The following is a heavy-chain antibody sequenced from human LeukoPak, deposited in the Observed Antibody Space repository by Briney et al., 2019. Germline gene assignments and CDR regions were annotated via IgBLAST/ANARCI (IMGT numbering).Heavy chain of an antibody. J-gene: IGHJ4*02. CDR2: IKKDGSDR. CDR1: GFTFSSYW. CDR3: AKVAWFGELLYPDY. D-gene: IGHD3-10*01. Sequence: GGSLRLSCAASGFTFSSYWMSWVRQAPGKGLEWLANIKKDGSDRYYVDSVKGRFTISRDNSKNTLYLQMNSLRAEDTAVYYCAKVAWFGELLYPDYWGQGTLVTVSS. V-gene: IGHV3-7*01.